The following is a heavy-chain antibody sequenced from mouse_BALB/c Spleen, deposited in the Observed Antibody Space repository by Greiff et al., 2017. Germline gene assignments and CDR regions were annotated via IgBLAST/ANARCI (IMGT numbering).Heavy chain of an antibody. Sequence: VQLQQSGAELVRSGASVKLSCTASGFNIKDYYMHWVKQRPEQGLEWIGWIDPENGDTEYAPKFQGKATMTADTSSNTAYLQLSSLTSEDTAVYYCNAYSTLYYFDDWGQGTTLTVSS. CDR2: IDPENGDT. J-gene: IGHJ2*01. V-gene: IGHV14-4*02. CDR3: NAYSTLYYFDD. D-gene: IGHD5-1*01. CDR1: GFNIKDYY.